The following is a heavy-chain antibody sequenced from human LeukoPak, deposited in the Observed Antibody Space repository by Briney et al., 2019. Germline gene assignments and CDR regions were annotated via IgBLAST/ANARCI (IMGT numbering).Heavy chain of an antibody. CDR3: ARTLRGYFDY. D-gene: IGHD3-10*01. CDR1: GDSVSSNSAA. V-gene: IGHV6-1*01. J-gene: IGHJ4*02. CDR2: TYYSSKWYN. Sequence: SQTLSLTCALSGDSVSSNSAAWNWVRQSPSRGLECLGRTYYSSKWYNDYAVSVNCRITINPDTSKNQFSLQLNSVTPEDTAVYYCARTLRGYFDYWGQGTLVTVSS.